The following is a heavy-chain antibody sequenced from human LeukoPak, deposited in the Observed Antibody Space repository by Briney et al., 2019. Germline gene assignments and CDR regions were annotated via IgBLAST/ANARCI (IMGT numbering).Heavy chain of an antibody. J-gene: IGHJ4*02. CDR3: IRADGDYLGDY. CDR1: GFTFGDYA. CDR2: IRSKTFRGTT. D-gene: IGHD4-17*01. Sequence: GGSLRLSCTASGFTFGDYAMSWFRQAPGKGLEWVGFIRSKTFRGTTEYAASVKGRFTISRDDSKSIAYLQMNSLKTEDTAVYYCIRADGDYLGDYWGQGTLVTVSS. V-gene: IGHV3-49*03.